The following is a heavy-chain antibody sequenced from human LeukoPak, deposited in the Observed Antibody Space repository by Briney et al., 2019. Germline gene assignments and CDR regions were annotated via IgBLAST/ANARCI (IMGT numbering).Heavy chain of an antibody. J-gene: IGHJ6*03. Sequence: PSETLSLTCTVSGGSISSYYWSWIRQPPGKGLEWIGYIYYSGYTNYNPSLKSRVTISVDTSKNQFSLKLSSVTAADTAVYYCARDAWVGATPYYYFYMDVWGKGTTVTVSS. D-gene: IGHD1-26*01. CDR2: IYYSGYT. CDR1: GGSISSYY. CDR3: ARDAWVGATPYYYFYMDV. V-gene: IGHV4-59*01.